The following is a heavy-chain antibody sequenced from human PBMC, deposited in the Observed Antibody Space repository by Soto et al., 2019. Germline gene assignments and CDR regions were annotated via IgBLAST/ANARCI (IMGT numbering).Heavy chain of an antibody. V-gene: IGHV3-11*01. D-gene: IGHD2-2*03. CDR3: ATVGYCSSTSCQTRYYYYGMDV. CDR2: ISWSGSDI. CDR1: GFTFSDYS. J-gene: IGHJ6*02. Sequence: PGGSLRLSCAASGFTFSDYSMNWVRQAPGKGLEWVSYISWSGSDIYYADSVKGRFTISRDNAKNSLFLQMNSLRAEDTAVYYCATVGYCSSTSCQTRYYYYGMDVWGQGTTVTVSS.